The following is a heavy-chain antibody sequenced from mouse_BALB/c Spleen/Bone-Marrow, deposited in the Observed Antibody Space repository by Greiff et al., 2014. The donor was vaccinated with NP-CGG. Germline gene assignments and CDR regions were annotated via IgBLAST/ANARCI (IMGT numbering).Heavy chain of an antibody. J-gene: IGHJ3*01. CDR2: IYPGSGST. V-gene: IGHV1S22*01. Sequence: LQQPGSELVRPGASVKLSCKASGYTFTSYWIHWVKQRPGQGLEWIGNIYPGSGSTNYDEKFKSKATLTVDTSSSTAYMQLSSLTSEDSAVYYCTRVYYYGSPWFAYWGQGTLVTVSA. CDR1: GYTFTSYW. D-gene: IGHD1-1*01. CDR3: TRVYYYGSPWFAY.